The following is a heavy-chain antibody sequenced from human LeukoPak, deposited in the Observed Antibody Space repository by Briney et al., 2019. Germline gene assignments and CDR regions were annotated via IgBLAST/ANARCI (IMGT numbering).Heavy chain of an antibody. V-gene: IGHV4-38-2*02. J-gene: IGHJ4*02. Sequence: SETLSLTCTVSDYSISSGYYWGWIRQPPGKGLEWIGSISHSVSTSYNPSLKSRVTISVDTSKNQFSLKLSSVTAADTAVYYCARDMGYDSSGYNGESFDYWGQGTLVTVSS. D-gene: IGHD3-22*01. CDR3: ARDMGYDSSGYNGESFDY. CDR1: DYSISSGYY. CDR2: ISHSVST.